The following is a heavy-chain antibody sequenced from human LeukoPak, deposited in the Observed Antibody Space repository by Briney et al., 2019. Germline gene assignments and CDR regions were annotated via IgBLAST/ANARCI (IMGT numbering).Heavy chain of an antibody. CDR1: GGSISSYY. CDR3: ARVPRYCSSTSCYAGGDYYYGMDV. D-gene: IGHD2-2*01. V-gene: IGHV4-4*07. J-gene: IGHJ6*02. Sequence: PSETLSLTCTVSGGSISSYYWSWIRQPAEKGLEWIGRIYTSGSTNYNPSLKSRVTMSVDTSKNQFSLKLSSVTAADTAVYYCARVPRYCSSTSCYAGGDYYYGMDVWGQGTTVTVSS. CDR2: IYTSGST.